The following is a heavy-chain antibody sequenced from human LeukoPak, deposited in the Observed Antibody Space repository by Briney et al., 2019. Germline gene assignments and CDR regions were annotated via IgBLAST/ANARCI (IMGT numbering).Heavy chain of an antibody. J-gene: IGHJ3*02. D-gene: IGHD1-26*01. V-gene: IGHV4-61*02. Sequence: PSETLSLTCTVSGGSISSGSYYWGWIRQPAGKGLEWIGRIYTSGSTNYNPSLKSRVTILVDTSKNQLSLKLSSVTAADTAVYYCARDDSIYSGSHNAFDIWGQGTMVTVSS. CDR2: IYTSGST. CDR1: GGSISSGSYY. CDR3: ARDDSIYSGSHNAFDI.